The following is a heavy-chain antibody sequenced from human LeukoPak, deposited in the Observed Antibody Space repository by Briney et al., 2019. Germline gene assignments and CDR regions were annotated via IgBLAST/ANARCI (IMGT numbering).Heavy chain of an antibody. CDR2: FDPEDGET. J-gene: IGHJ5*02. Sequence: ASVKVSCKVSGYTLTELSMHRVRQAPGKGLEWMGGFDPEDGETIYAQKFQGRVTMTEDTSTDTAYMELSSLRSEDTAVYYCATGVAGGNWFDPWGQGTLVTVSS. D-gene: IGHD6-19*01. CDR3: ATGVAGGNWFDP. V-gene: IGHV1-24*01. CDR1: GYTLTELS.